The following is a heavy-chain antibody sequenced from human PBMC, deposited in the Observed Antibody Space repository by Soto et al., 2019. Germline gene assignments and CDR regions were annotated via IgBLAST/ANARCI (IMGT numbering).Heavy chain of an antibody. CDR3: ARDLIGLLDAWGGYPSYFDY. CDR2: TYYRSKWYN. CDR1: GDSVSSNSAA. J-gene: IGHJ4*02. V-gene: IGHV6-1*01. D-gene: IGHD5-12*01. Sequence: PSQTLSLTCAISGDSVSSNSAAWNWIRQSPSRGLEWLGRTYYRSKWYNDYAVSVKSRITINPDTSKNQFSLQLNSVAPEDTAVYYCARDLIGLLDAWGGYPSYFDYWGRGTLVTVSS.